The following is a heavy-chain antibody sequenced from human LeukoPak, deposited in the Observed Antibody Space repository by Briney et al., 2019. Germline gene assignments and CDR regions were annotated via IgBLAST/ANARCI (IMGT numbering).Heavy chain of an antibody. CDR2: ISHRGSP. CDR3: ARDGGFYYTASPNSWFDP. J-gene: IGHJ5*02. Sequence: SETLSLTCIVSGYSISSDYCWGWIRQAPGKGLEWIGSISHRGSPYYNPSLQSRVTMSADTPNNQFSLRLSSVTAADTAVYYCARDGGFYYTASPNSWFDPWGQGIPVTVSP. V-gene: IGHV4-38-2*02. CDR1: GYSISSDYC. D-gene: IGHD2-15*01.